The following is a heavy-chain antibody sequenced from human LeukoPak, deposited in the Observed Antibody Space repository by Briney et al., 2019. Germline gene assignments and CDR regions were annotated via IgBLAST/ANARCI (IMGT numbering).Heavy chain of an antibody. Sequence: GGSLRLSCAASGFTFSSYWMSWVRQAPGKGLEWVANIRQDGSEEFYVDSVKGRFTISRDNAKNSLYLQMNSLRAEDTAVYYCARGGDDSSGYYGDYWGQGTLVTVSS. V-gene: IGHV3-7*02. CDR3: ARGGDDSSGYYGDY. D-gene: IGHD3-22*01. CDR2: IRQDGSEE. J-gene: IGHJ4*02. CDR1: GFTFSSYW.